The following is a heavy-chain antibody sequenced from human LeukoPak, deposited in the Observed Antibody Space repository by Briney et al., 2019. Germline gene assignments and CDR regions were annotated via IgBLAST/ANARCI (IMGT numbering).Heavy chain of an antibody. CDR1: GGSISSGGYY. V-gene: IGHV4-31*03. CDR3: ARGGYDFHDY. CDR2: IYYSGST. J-gene: IGHJ4*02. D-gene: IGHD3-3*01. Sequence: SETLSLTCTVSGGSISSGGYYWSWIRQHPGKGLEWIGYIYYSGSTYYNPSLKSRVTISVDTSKNQFSLKLSSVTAADTAVYYCARGGYDFHDYWGQGTLVTVSS.